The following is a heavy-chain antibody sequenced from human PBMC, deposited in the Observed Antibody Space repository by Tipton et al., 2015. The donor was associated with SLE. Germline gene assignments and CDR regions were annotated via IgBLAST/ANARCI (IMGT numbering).Heavy chain of an antibody. J-gene: IGHJ4*02. CDR1: GFTFSSYG. Sequence: SLRLSCAASGFTFSSYGMHWVRQAPGKGLEWVAFIRYDGSNKYYADSVKGRFTISRDNSKNTLYLQMNSLRAEDTAVYYCARTGIYYFDYWGQGTLVTVSS. CDR2: IRYDGSNK. D-gene: IGHD1-1*01. V-gene: IGHV3-30*02. CDR3: ARTGIYYFDY.